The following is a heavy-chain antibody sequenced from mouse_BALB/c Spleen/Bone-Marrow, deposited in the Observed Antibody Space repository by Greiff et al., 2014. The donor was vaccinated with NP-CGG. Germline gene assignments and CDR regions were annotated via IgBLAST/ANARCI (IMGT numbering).Heavy chain of an antibody. D-gene: IGHD2-4*01. CDR3: ARRLPLDF. J-gene: IGHJ2*01. Sequence: QVQLQQSGAELMKPGASVKISCKATGYTFSNYWVAWVKQRPGHGLEWIGEILPGSGTTNYNEKFDDKAAFTADTSSNTAYMQLSSLTSEDSAVYYCARRLPLDFWGQGTTLTVSS. CDR2: ILPGSGTT. CDR1: GYTFSNYW. V-gene: IGHV1-9*01.